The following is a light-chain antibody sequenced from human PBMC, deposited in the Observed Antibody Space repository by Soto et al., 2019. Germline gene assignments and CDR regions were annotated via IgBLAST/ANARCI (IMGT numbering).Light chain of an antibody. Sequence: QSVLTQPPSASGSPGQSVTISCTGTKSDIGVYDFVSWYQHHPGKAPRLIIYEDVQRPSGVPDRFSGSKSSTTASLTVSGLQAADEADYFCKSYAGSNTYVFGSGTKLTVL. CDR3: KSYAGSNTYV. CDR1: KSDIGVYDF. V-gene: IGLV2-8*01. CDR2: EDV. J-gene: IGLJ1*01.